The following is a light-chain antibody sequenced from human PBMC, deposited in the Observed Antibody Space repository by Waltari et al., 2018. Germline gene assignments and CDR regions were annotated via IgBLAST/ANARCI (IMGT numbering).Light chain of an antibody. CDR3: CSYAGGTSWV. V-gene: IGLV2-23*01. CDR1: DVAYFNL. J-gene: IGLJ3*02. CDR2: EGN. Sequence: QSVLTQPASVSGSYGQSITISCGDVAYFNLVSWYQQQPGKAPKVIIYEGNKRPSGLSDRFSGSKSGNTASLTISGLQADDQADYYCCSYAGGTSWVFGGGTKLTVL.